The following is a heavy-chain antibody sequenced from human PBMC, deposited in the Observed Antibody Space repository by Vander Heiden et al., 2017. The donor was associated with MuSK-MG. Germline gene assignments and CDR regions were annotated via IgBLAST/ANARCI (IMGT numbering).Heavy chain of an antibody. CDR1: GGSISRYS. CDR2: IYTTGST. CDR3: AGERTWFVIDY. J-gene: IGHJ4*02. D-gene: IGHD3-10*01. V-gene: IGHV4-4*07. Sequence: QVQLQESGPGLVQPSETLSLTCSVSGGSISRYSWSWIRQPAGKGLEWIGRIYTTGSTNYNPSLKSRVTVSVDTSKNQFSLKLTSVTAADTAVYYCAGERTWFVIDYWGQGTLVTVSS.